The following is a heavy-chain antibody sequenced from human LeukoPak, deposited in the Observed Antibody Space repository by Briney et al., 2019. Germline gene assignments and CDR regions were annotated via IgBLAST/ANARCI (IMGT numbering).Heavy chain of an antibody. D-gene: IGHD1-26*01. CDR3: ACLGATTDY. CDR1: GFTFSSYA. J-gene: IGHJ4*02. V-gene: IGHV3-30-3*01. CDR2: ISYDGSNK. Sequence: PGGSLRLSCAASGFTFSSYAMHWVRQAPGKGLEWVAVISYDGSNKYYADSVKGRFTISRDNSKNTLYLQMNSLRAEDTAVYYCACLGATTDYWGQGTLVTVSS.